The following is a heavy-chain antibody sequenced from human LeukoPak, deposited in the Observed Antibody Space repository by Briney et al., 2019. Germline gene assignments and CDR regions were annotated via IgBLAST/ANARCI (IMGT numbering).Heavy chain of an antibody. CDR2: ISWNSGSI. CDR1: GFTFDDYA. J-gene: IGHJ4*02. CDR3: AKSSGSADSGYDFDY. Sequence: PGRSLRLSCAASGFTFDDYAMHWVRQAPGKGLEWVSGISWNSGSIGYADSVKGRFTISRDDAKNSLYLQMNSLRAEDMALYYCAKSSGSADSGYDFDYWGQGTLVTVSS. V-gene: IGHV3-9*03. D-gene: IGHD5-12*01.